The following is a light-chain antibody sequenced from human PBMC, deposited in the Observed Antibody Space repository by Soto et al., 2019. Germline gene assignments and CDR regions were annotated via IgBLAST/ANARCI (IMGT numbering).Light chain of an antibody. J-gene: IGKJ5*01. CDR2: GAS. V-gene: IGKV3-20*01. CDR1: QSVRSNY. CDR3: QQYGSSPT. Sequence: EIVLTQSPGTLSLSPGERATLSCRASQSVRSNYLAWYQQKPGQAPRRLIYGASSRATGIPDRFSGSGSGTDSTLTISRLEPEDFAVYYCQQYGSSPTFCEVTRLEIK.